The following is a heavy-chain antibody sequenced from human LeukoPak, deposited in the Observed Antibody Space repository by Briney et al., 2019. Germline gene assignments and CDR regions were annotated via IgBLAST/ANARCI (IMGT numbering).Heavy chain of an antibody. CDR3: ARDQYSSSWQTVCFDY. CDR2: ISAYNGNT. D-gene: IGHD6-13*01. CDR1: GYTFTSYG. Sequence: ASVKDSCKASGYTFTSYGISWVRQAPGQGLEWMGWISAYNGNTNYAQKLQGRVTMTTDTSTSTAYMELRSLRSDDTAVYYCARDQYSSSWQTVCFDYWGQGTLVTVSS. V-gene: IGHV1-18*01. J-gene: IGHJ4*02.